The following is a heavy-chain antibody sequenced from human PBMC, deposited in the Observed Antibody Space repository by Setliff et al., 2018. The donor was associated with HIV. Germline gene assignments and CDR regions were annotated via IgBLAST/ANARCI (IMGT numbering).Heavy chain of an antibody. CDR3: AREWDTDMAHLDY. D-gene: IGHD5-18*01. J-gene: IGHJ4*02. CDR2: ITADNGNT. V-gene: IGHV1-18*01. Sequence: ASVKVSCKASGYTFTNYGITWVRQAPGQGLEWMGWITADNGNTNYAQRFKGRVTMTSDTSTSTAYMELRSLRSDDTAVYYCAREWDTDMAHLDYWGQGTMVTVS. CDR1: GYTFTNYG.